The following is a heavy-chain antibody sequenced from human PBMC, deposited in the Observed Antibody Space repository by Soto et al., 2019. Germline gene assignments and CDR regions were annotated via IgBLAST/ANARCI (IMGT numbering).Heavy chain of an antibody. V-gene: IGHV3-48*02. CDR3: ARGQWELLSSYFDY. CDR2: ISSSSSTI. Sequence: EVQLVESGGGLVQPGGSPRLSCAASGFTFSSYSMNWVRQAPGKGLEWVSYISSSSSTIYYADSVKGRFTISRDNAKNSLYLQMNSLRDEDTAVYYCARGQWELLSSYFDYWGQGTLVTVSS. J-gene: IGHJ4*02. D-gene: IGHD1-26*01. CDR1: GFTFSSYS.